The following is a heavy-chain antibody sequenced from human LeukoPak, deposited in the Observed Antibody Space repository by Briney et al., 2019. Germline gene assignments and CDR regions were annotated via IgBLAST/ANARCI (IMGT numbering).Heavy chain of an antibody. CDR2: ISWNSGSI. CDR1: GFTFDDYA. J-gene: IGHJ3*02. V-gene: IGHV3-9*01. Sequence: PGRSLRLSCAASGFTFDDYATHWVRQAPGKGLEWVSGISWNSGSIGYVDSVKGRFTISRDNAKNSLYLQMNSLRAEDTAVYYCAGDSSPYAFDIWGQGTMVTVSS. CDR3: AGDSSPYAFDI. D-gene: IGHD6-13*01.